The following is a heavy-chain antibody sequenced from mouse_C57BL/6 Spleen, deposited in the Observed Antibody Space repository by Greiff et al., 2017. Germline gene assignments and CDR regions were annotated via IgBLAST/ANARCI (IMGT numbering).Heavy chain of an antibody. CDR1: GYTFTSYW. Sequence: VQLQQPGAELVMPGASVKLSCKASGYTFTSYWMHWVKQRPGQGLEWIGEIDPSDSYTNYNQKFKGKSTLTVDKSSSTAYMQLSSLTSEDSAVYYCARRIRDYVFDDWGQGTTLTVSS. CDR2: IDPSDSYT. CDR3: ARRIRDYVFDD. D-gene: IGHD2-4*01. V-gene: IGHV1-69*01. J-gene: IGHJ2*01.